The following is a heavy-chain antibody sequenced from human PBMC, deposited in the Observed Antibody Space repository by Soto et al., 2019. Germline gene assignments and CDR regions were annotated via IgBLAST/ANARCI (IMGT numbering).Heavy chain of an antibody. CDR3: LRGVGYKWFDP. V-gene: IGHV3-48*01. J-gene: IGHJ5*02. CDR2: IIHSSNTI. D-gene: IGHD1-26*01. CDR1: GFTVSDYN. Sequence: GGSLRLSCAASGFTVSDYNLNWVRQAPGKGLEWVSSIIHSSNTIYYADSVKGRFTISRDTAKNSLYLQMNSLRAEDTAVYYCLRGVGYKWFDPWGQGALVTVSS.